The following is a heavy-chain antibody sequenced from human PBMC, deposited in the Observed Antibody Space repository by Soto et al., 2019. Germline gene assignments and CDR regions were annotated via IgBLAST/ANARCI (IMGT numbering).Heavy chain of an antibody. V-gene: IGHV3-15*01. Sequence: GGSLRLSCAASGFTFSNAWMSWVRQAPGKGLEWVGRIKSKTDGGTTDYAAPVKGRFTISRDDSKNTLYLQMNSLKTEDTAVYYCTTDPEDGVRGVITYWGQGTLVTVSS. CDR2: IKSKTDGGTT. J-gene: IGHJ4*02. D-gene: IGHD3-10*01. CDR3: TTDPEDGVRGVITY. CDR1: GFTFSNAW.